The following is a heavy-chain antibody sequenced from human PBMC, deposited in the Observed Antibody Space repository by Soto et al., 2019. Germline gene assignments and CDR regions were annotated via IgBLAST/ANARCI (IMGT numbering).Heavy chain of an antibody. CDR1: GFTFGDYA. D-gene: IGHD6-13*01. CDR3: TRALYSRLHCYSYAIDV. CDR2: IRSKAYGGTT. V-gene: IGHV3-49*03. J-gene: IGHJ6*02. Sequence: GGSLRLSCTASGFTFGDYAMSWFRQAPGKGLEWVGFIRSKAYGGTTEYAASVKGRFTISRDDSKSIAYLQMNSLKTEDTAGYSCTRALYSRLHCYSYAIDVCGQGTTVTVS.